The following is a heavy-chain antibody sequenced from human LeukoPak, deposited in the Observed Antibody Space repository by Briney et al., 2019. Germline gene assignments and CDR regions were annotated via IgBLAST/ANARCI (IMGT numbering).Heavy chain of an antibody. CDR2: ISGSGVNT. V-gene: IGHV3-23*01. D-gene: IGHD3-10*01. CDR3: AKDRYGSGTYGLFDY. J-gene: IGHJ4*02. Sequence: GGPVRLSCVVSGFTFSSCDMSWVRQAPGKGLEWVSEISGSGVNTYYADSARGRFTISRDNSKNTLYLQMNSLRAEDTALYYCAKDRYGSGTYGLFDYWGQGTLVTLSS. CDR1: GFTFSSCD.